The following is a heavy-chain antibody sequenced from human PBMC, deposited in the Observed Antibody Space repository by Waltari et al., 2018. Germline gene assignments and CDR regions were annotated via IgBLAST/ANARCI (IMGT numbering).Heavy chain of an antibody. Sequence: QVQLQESGPGLVKPSGTLSLTCAVSGGSISSSNWWSWVRKPPGKGLEWIGEIYHSGITNYTPSLRSRVTISVDKSKNQFSLKLSSVTAADTAVYYCARDTMVRGTWDYWGQGTLVTVSS. D-gene: IGHD3-10*01. CDR2: IYHSGIT. J-gene: IGHJ4*02. CDR3: ARDTMVRGTWDY. V-gene: IGHV4-4*02. CDR1: GGSISSSNW.